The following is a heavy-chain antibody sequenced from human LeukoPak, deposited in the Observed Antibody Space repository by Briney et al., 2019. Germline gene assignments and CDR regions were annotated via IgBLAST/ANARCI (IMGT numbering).Heavy chain of an antibody. J-gene: IGHJ6*02. Sequence: GGSLRLSCAASGFTFSSYSMNWVRQAPVKGLEWVSSISSSSSYIYYADSVKGRFTISRDNAKNSLYLQMNSLRAEDTAVYYCARPGYCSGGSCYSGDYYYGMDVWGQGTTVTVSS. D-gene: IGHD2-15*01. V-gene: IGHV3-21*01. CDR2: ISSSSSYI. CDR3: ARPGYCSGGSCYSGDYYYGMDV. CDR1: GFTFSSYS.